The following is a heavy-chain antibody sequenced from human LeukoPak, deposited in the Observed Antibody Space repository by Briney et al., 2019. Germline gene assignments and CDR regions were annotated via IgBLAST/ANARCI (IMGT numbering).Heavy chain of an antibody. CDR2: INWNGGST. CDR3: AKAAAGYWYFDL. D-gene: IGHD6-13*01. CDR1: GFTFDDYG. J-gene: IGHJ2*01. V-gene: IGHV3-20*04. Sequence: PGGSLRLSCAASGFTFDDYGMSWVRQAPGKGLEWVSGINWNGGSTGYADSVKGRFTISRDNAKNSLYLQMNSLGAEDTALYYCAKAAAGYWYFDLWGRGTLVTVSS.